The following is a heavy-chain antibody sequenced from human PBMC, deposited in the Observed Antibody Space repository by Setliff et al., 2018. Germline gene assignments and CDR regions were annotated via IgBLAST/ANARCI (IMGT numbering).Heavy chain of an antibody. Sequence: GGSLRLSCAASGFTFDDYAMHWVRQAPGKGLEWVSGISWNSGSIGYADSVKGRFTISRDNTKNSLYLQMNSLRAEDMALYYCAKGRYSSSWYPPYFDYWGREPWSPSPQ. CDR2: ISWNSGSI. J-gene: IGHJ4*02. CDR1: GFTFDDYA. V-gene: IGHV3-9*03. D-gene: IGHD6-13*01. CDR3: AKGRYSSSWYPPYFDY.